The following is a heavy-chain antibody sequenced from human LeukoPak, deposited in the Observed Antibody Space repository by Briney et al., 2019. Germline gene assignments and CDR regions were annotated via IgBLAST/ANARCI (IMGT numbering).Heavy chain of an antibody. CDR1: GFTFSSYG. J-gene: IGHJ4*02. CDR3: AKDYYDYVWGSSVFDY. D-gene: IGHD3-16*01. CDR2: IRYDGSNK. V-gene: IGHV3-30*02. Sequence: GGSLRLSCAASGFTFSSYGMHWVRQAPGKGLEWVAFIRYDGSNKYYADSVKGRFTISRDNSKNTLYMQMNSLRAEDTAVYYCAKDYYDYVWGSSVFDYWGQGTLVTVSS.